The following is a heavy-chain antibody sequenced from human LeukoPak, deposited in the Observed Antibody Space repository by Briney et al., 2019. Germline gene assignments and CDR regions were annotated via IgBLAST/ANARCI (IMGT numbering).Heavy chain of an antibody. Sequence: GASVKVSCKASGGTFSSYAISWVRQAPGQGLEWMGRIIPIFGTANYAQKFQGRVTITTDESTSTAYMELSSLRSEDTAVYYCARDRVVMVVAVPEPMAFDIWGQGTMVTVSP. D-gene: IGHD2-15*01. J-gene: IGHJ3*02. CDR1: GGTFSSYA. CDR3: ARDRVVMVVAVPEPMAFDI. V-gene: IGHV1-69*05. CDR2: IIPIFGTA.